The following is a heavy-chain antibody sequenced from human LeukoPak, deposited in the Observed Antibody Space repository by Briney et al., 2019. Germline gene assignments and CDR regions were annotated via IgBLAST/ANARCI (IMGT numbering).Heavy chain of an antibody. Sequence: PGGSLRLSCAASGFTNSSYAMHLVRQATGKGLEWVAVRSYDGSNKYYADSVKGRFTISRDNSKNTLYLQMSSLRAEDTAVYYCARDVYYYDSSGYYDYWGQGTLVTVSS. CDR3: ARDVYYYDSSGYYDY. V-gene: IGHV3-30-3*01. J-gene: IGHJ4*02. CDR1: GFTNSSYA. CDR2: RSYDGSNK. D-gene: IGHD3-22*01.